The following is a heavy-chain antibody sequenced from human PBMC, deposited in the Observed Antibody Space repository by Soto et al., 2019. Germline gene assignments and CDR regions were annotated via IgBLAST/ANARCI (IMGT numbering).Heavy chain of an antibody. Sequence: SVKVSCKASGGTFSSYAISWVRQAPGQGLEWMGGIIPIFGTANYAQKFQGRVTITADESTSTAYMELSSLRSEDTAVYYCGKILPHDGCDIWGQGTMVTVSS. CDR1: GGTFSSYA. CDR2: IIPIFGTA. V-gene: IGHV1-69*13. J-gene: IGHJ3*02. CDR3: GKILPHDGCDI.